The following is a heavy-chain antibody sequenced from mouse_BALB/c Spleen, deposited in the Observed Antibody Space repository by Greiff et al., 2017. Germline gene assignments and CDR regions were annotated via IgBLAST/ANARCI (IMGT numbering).Heavy chain of an antibody. J-gene: IGHJ2*01. V-gene: IGHV1S127*01. CDR2: IDPSDSYT. Sequence: VQLQQPGAELVKPGASVKMSCKASGYTFTSYWMHWVKQRPGQGLEWIGVIDPSDSYTSYNQKFKGKATLTVDTSSSTAYMQLSSLTSEDSAVYYCTVVATKDFDYWGQGTTLTVSS. D-gene: IGHD1-1*01. CDR3: TVVATKDFDY. CDR1: GYTFTSYW.